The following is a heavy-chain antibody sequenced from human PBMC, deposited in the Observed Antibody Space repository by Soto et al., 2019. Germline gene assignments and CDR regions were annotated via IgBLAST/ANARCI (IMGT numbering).Heavy chain of an antibody. CDR3: AKDKGTTVTTCGSVGMDV. D-gene: IGHD4-17*01. Sequence: QVQLVESGGGVVQPGRSLRLSCAASGFTFSSYGMHWVRQAPGKGLEWVAVISYDGSNKYYADSVKGRFTISRDNSKNTLYLQMNSLRAEDTAVYYCAKDKGTTVTTCGSVGMDVWGQGTTVTVSS. J-gene: IGHJ6*02. CDR2: ISYDGSNK. V-gene: IGHV3-30*18. CDR1: GFTFSSYG.